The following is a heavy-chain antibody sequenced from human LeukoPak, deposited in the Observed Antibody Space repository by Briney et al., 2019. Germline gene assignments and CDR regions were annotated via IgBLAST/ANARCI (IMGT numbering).Heavy chain of an antibody. J-gene: IGHJ4*02. CDR1: GFTFSSYA. CDR3: AKDVDTTMITHFDY. Sequence: GGSLRLSCAASGFTFSSYAMSWVRQAPGKGLEWVSAISGSGGSTYYADSVKGRFTISRDNSKNTLSMQMNSLRAEDTAVYYCAKDVDTTMITHFDYWGQGTLVTVSS. V-gene: IGHV3-23*01. CDR2: ISGSGGST. D-gene: IGHD5-18*01.